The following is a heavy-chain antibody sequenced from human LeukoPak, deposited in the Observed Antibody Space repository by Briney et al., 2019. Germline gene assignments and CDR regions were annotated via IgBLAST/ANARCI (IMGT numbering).Heavy chain of an antibody. CDR3: ARGRFGYYDFWSGYPKNPYYFDY. CDR2: INHSGST. V-gene: IGHV4-34*01. Sequence: SETLSLTCAVYGGSFSSYYWSWIRQPPGKGLEWIGEINHSGSTNYNPSLKSRVTISVDTSKNQFSLKLSSVTAADTAVYYCARGRFGYYDFWSGYPKNPYYFDYWGQGTLVTVSS. J-gene: IGHJ4*02. D-gene: IGHD3-3*01. CDR1: GGSFSSYY.